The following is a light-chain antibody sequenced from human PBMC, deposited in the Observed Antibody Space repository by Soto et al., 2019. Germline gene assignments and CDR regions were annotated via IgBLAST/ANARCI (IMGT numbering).Light chain of an antibody. Sequence: QSALTQPASVSGSPGQSITISCTGTSSDVGGYDYVSWYQQHPGKAPKLMIYDVSNRPSGVSNRFSGSKSGSTASLTISGLQAEDEGDYYCSSYTSSSSFVVFGGGTELAV. CDR2: DVS. CDR3: SSYTSSSSFVV. V-gene: IGLV2-14*01. J-gene: IGLJ2*01. CDR1: SSDVGGYDY.